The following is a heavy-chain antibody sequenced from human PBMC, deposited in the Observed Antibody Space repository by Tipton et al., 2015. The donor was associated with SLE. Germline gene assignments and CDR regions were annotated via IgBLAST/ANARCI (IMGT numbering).Heavy chain of an antibody. CDR1: GFTFSNAW. D-gene: IGHD2-2*01. J-gene: IGHJ4*02. V-gene: IGHV3-15*01. CDR2: IKSKTYDETR. Sequence: SLRLSCAASGFTFSNAWMSWVRQAPGKGLEWVGRIKSKTYDETRDYAAPVKGRFTISRDDAKNTLYLQMNSLKTEDTAVYYCTTDRHRRYCTSSSCYVQVGEFDNWGQGTLVTVSS. CDR3: TTDRHRRYCTSSSCYVQVGEFDN.